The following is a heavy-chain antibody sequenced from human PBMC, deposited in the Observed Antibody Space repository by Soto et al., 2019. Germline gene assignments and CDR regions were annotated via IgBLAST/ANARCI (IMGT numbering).Heavy chain of an antibody. CDR2: IDPRSGGT. Sequence: RASVKVSCKASGYIFTDHYLHWVRQAPGQGLEWVGWIDPRSGGTSYALKFHGRVTMTRDTSISTAYMEVSRLGSDDAAVYFCARDGPRGITGGRWYYYGLDVWGQGTTVTVSS. CDR3: ARDGPRGITGGRWYYYGLDV. J-gene: IGHJ6*02. V-gene: IGHV1-2*02. D-gene: IGHD1-20*01. CDR1: GYIFTDHY.